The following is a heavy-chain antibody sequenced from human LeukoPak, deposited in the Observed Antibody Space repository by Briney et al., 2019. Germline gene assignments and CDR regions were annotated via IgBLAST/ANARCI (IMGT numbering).Heavy chain of an antibody. D-gene: IGHD3-22*01. CDR1: GFTFSSYW. CDR2: IKQDGSEK. J-gene: IGHJ4*02. V-gene: IGHV3-7*03. Sequence: GGSLRLSCAASGFTFSSYWMSWVRQAPRKGLEWVANIKQDGSEKYYVDSVKGRFTISRDNAKNSLYLQMNSLRAEDTALYYCARDKGDYDTSGSLFVFGGQGTLVTVSP. CDR3: ARDKGDYDTSGSLFVF.